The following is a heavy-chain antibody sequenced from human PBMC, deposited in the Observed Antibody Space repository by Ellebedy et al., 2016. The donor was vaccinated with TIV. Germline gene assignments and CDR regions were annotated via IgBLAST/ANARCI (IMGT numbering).Heavy chain of an antibody. CDR3: ARHRDTALSF. J-gene: IGHJ4*02. Sequence: AASVKVSCKASGYTFTGYYMHWVRQAPGQGLEWMGIINPSASSTSYAQKFQDRVIMTWDTSTSTVYLELSSLRSEDTAIYYCARHRDTALSFWGQGTLVTVSS. D-gene: IGHD5-18*01. V-gene: IGHV1-46*01. CDR2: INPSASST. CDR1: GYTFTGYY.